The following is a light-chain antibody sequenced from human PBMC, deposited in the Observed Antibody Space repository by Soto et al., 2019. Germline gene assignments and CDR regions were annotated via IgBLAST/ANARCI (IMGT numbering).Light chain of an antibody. Sequence: TVLTQSPGTLSLSPGERATLSCRASQSVSSNLAWYQQKPGQTPRLLIYGASRRASGIPDRFSGSGSGTDFTLTISRLEPEDFAVYYCQQYGTSLRTFGQGTKVDIK. CDR2: GAS. CDR1: QSVSSN. V-gene: IGKV3-20*01. CDR3: QQYGTSLRT. J-gene: IGKJ1*01.